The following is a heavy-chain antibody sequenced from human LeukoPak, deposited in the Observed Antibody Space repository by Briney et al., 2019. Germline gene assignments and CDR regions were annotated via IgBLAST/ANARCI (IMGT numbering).Heavy chain of an antibody. CDR2: ISSSSSTI. CDR1: GFTFDDYG. J-gene: IGHJ4*02. D-gene: IGHD5-12*01. Sequence: GGSLRLSCAASGFTFDDYGMSWVRQAPGKGLEWVSYISSSSSTIYYADSVKGRFTISRDNAKNSLYLQMNSLRAEDTAVYYCARDWLRQIDYWGQGTLVTVSS. V-gene: IGHV3-48*01. CDR3: ARDWLRQIDY.